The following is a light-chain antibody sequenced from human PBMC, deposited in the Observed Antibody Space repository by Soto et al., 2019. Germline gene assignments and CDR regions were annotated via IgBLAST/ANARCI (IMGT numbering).Light chain of an antibody. V-gene: IGLV2-8*01. J-gene: IGLJ2*01. CDR3: SSYAGNNKLI. Sequence: QSALTQPPSASGSPGQSVTISCAGTSSDVGAYDYVSWYRQFPGKAPTLIIYEVTKRPSGVPDRFSGSKSGDTASLTLSGLRAEDEADYYCSSYAGNNKLIFGGGTKLTVL. CDR1: SSDVGAYDY. CDR2: EVT.